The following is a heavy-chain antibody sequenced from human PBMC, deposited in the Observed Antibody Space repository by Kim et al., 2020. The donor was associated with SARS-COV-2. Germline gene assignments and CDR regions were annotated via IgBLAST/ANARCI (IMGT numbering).Heavy chain of an antibody. CDR2: IGTAGDT. V-gene: IGHV3-13*04. CDR1: GFTFSSYD. J-gene: IGHJ6*02. Sequence: GESLRLSCAASGFTFSSYDMHWVRQATGKGLEWVSAIGTAGDTYYPGSVKGRFTISRENAKNSLYLQMNSLRAGDTAVYYCARSRIWFGEVLGRWRGLDVWGQETTVTVSS. D-gene: IGHD3-10*01. CDR3: ARSRIWFGEVLGRWRGLDV.